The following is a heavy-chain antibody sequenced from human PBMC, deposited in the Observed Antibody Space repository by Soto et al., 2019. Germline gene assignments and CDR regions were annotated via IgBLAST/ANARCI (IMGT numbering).Heavy chain of an antibody. D-gene: IGHD1-26*01. CDR2: ISATSSHR. Sequence: GSLRLSCVVSGLAFNTYSMNWVRQAPGKGLEWVATISATSSHRYFADSLKGRLTISRDNTKNSVFLEMDNLGAEDTAVYYCVRDGSGSPYNFDYWGQGTLVTVSS. CDR3: VRDGSGSPYNFDY. J-gene: IGHJ4*02. CDR1: GLAFNTYS. V-gene: IGHV3-21*06.